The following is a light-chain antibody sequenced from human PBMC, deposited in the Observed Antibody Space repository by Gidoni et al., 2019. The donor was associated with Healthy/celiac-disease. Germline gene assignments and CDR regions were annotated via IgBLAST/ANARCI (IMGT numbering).Light chain of an antibody. CDR2: DNS. J-gene: IGLJ1*01. CDR3: QSYDSSLSGYV. CDR1: SSNIGAGYD. Sequence: QSVLTQPPSVSGAPGQRVTISCTGSSSNIGAGYDVHWYQQLPGTAPKLVRYDNSNRPSGVPDRFSGSKSGTAALLAITGLQAEDEADYYCQSYDSSLSGYVFGTGTKVTVL. V-gene: IGLV1-40*01.